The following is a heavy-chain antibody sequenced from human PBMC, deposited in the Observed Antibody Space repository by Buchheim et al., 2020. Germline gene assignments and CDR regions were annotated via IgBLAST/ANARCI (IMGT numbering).Heavy chain of an antibody. V-gene: IGHV4-31*03. CDR1: GGSVSTSGYH. Sequence: QLQESGPGLVKPSQTLSLICKISGGSVSTSGYHWGWIRKFPGKGLEWIGYIYYSGSTYYNPSLKSRVSISLAQAANQFSLNLSSVTAADTAVYYCARYGSGNYLTFDHWGQGTL. CDR3: ARYGSGNYLTFDH. D-gene: IGHD3-10*01. J-gene: IGHJ4*02. CDR2: IYYSGST.